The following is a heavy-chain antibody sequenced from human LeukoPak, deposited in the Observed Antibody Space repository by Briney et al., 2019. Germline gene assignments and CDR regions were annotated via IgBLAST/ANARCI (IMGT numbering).Heavy chain of an antibody. CDR3: ARDPHYYGSGSCGFDY. D-gene: IGHD3-10*01. Sequence: GASVKVSCKASGYTFTRYGISWVRQAPGQGLEWKGWISAYNGNTNYAQKLQGRVTMTTDTSTSTAYMELRSLRSDDTAVYYCARDPHYYGSGSCGFDYWGQGTLVTVSS. CDR2: ISAYNGNT. V-gene: IGHV1-18*01. J-gene: IGHJ4*02. CDR1: GYTFTRYG.